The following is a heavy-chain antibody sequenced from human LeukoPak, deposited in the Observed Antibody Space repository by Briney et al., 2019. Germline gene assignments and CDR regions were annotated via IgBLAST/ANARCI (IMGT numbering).Heavy chain of an antibody. CDR3: ARVRGAYYCSSTSCYATGFDY. Sequence: GGSLRLSFAPPGFTFSSYSMNWVGQAPGKGLEWVSSISSGSSYIYYADSVKGRFTISRDNAKNSLHLQMNSLRAEDTAVYYCARVRGAYYCSSTSCYATGFDYWGQGTLVTVSS. J-gene: IGHJ4*02. CDR2: ISSGSSYI. V-gene: IGHV3-21*01. CDR1: GFTFSSYS. D-gene: IGHD2-2*01.